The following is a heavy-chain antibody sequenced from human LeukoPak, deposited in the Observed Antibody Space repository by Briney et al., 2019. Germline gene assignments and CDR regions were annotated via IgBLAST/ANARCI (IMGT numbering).Heavy chain of an antibody. CDR2: IYISGST. V-gene: IGHV4-61*02. D-gene: IGHD4-11*01. CDR3: ARLAGVTEYYYYYYMDV. Sequence: SETLSFTCTVSGDSINTASDYWTWIRQPAGKGLEWIGRIYISGSTNYNPSLKSRVTISIDASKNQFSLRLSSVTAADMAVYYCARLAGVTEYYYYYYMDVWGKGTTVTVSS. CDR1: GDSINTASDY. J-gene: IGHJ6*03.